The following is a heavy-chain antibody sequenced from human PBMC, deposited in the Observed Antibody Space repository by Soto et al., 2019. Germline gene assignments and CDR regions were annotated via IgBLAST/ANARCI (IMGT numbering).Heavy chain of an antibody. CDR2: ISYDGSNK. D-gene: IGHD3-3*01. Sequence: GGSLRLSCAASGFTFSSYAMHWVRQAPGKGLEWVAVISYDGSNKYYADSVKGRFTISRDNSKNTLYLQMNSLRAEDTAVYYCARDYDFWSGYYRHGMDVWGQGTTVTVSS. CDR3: ARDYDFWSGYYRHGMDV. CDR1: GFTFSSYA. J-gene: IGHJ6*02. V-gene: IGHV3-30-3*01.